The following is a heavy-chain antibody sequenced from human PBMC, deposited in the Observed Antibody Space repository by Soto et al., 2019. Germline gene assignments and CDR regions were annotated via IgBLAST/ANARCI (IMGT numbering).Heavy chain of an antibody. D-gene: IGHD3-10*01. CDR1: GSTFSSYS. V-gene: IGHV3-21*01. CDR2: ISSSSTYI. J-gene: IGHJ5*02. Sequence: GSLRLSCAAPGSTFSSYSINWVLQAPGKGLEWVSSISSSSTYIYYADSVKGRFTISRDNSKRSLFLQMNSLRVEDTAVYYCARSPPYGSGSYPNWFDPWGQGTLVTVSS. CDR3: ARSPPYGSGSYPNWFDP.